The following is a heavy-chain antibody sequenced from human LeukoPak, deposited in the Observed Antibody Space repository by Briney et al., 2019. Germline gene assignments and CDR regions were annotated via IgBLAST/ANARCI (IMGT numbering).Heavy chain of an antibody. CDR2: IYYSGST. CDR3: ARDPMIVVVTEDAYYMDV. V-gene: IGHV4-59*12. D-gene: IGHD3-22*01. CDR1: GGSISSYY. J-gene: IGHJ6*03. Sequence: SETLSLTCTVSGGSISSYYWSWIRQPPGKGLEWIGYIYYSGSTNYNPSLKSRVTMSVNTSKNQFSLKLSSVTAADTAMYYCARDPMIVVVTEDAYYMDVWGKGTTVTVSS.